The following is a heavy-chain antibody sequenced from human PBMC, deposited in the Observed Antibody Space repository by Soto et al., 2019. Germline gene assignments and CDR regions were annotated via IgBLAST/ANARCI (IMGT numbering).Heavy chain of an antibody. CDR1: GYTFTSYG. V-gene: IGHV1-18*04. D-gene: IGHD6-13*01. CDR2: ISAYNGNT. CDR3: ARDPTGYSSSWQHFDY. Sequence: GASVKVSFKASGYTFTSYGISWVRQAPGQGLEWMGWISAYNGNTNYAQKLQGRVTMTTDTSTSTAYMELRSLRSDDTAVYYCARDPTGYSSSWQHFDYWGQGTLVTVSS. J-gene: IGHJ4*02.